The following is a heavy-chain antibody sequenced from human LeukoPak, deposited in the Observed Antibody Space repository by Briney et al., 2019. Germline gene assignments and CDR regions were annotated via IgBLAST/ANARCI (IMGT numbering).Heavy chain of an antibody. CDR1: GFTFSSYG. Sequence: GGSLRLTCAASGFTFSSYGMHWVRQAPGKGLEWVAFIRYDGSNKYYADYVKGRFTISRDNSKNTLYLQMNSLRAEDTAVYYCAKERASASYFATTGFWGQGTLVTVSS. J-gene: IGHJ4*02. CDR3: AKERASASYFATTGF. D-gene: IGHD1-26*01. CDR2: IRYDGSNK. V-gene: IGHV3-30*02.